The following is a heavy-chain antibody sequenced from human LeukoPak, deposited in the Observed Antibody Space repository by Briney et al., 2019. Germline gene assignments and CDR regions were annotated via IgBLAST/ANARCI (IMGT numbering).Heavy chain of an antibody. CDR3: AKDLSNYHYYYTMDV. J-gene: IGHJ6*02. Sequence: GGSLRLSCAASGFTFSSYGMHWVRQAPGKGLEWVAIMSYDGSNKYYADSVKGRFTISRDNSKNTLYLQMNSLRAEDTAVYYCAKDLSNYHYYYTMDVWGQGTTVTVSS. V-gene: IGHV3-30*18. D-gene: IGHD5/OR15-5a*01. CDR2: MSYDGSNK. CDR1: GFTFSSYG.